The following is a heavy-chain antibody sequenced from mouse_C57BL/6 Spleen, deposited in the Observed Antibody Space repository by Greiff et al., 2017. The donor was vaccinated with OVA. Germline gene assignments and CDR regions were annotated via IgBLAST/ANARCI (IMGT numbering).Heavy chain of an antibody. CDR2: ISYDGSN. CDR3: ARGDYYVSPWFAY. D-gene: IGHD1-1*01. Sequence: ESGPGLVKPSQSLSLTCSVTGYSTTSGYYWNWIRQFPGNKLEWMGYISYDGSNNYNPSLKNRISITRDTSKNQFFLKLNSVTTEDTATYYCARGDYYVSPWFAYWGQGTLVTVSA. V-gene: IGHV3-6*01. J-gene: IGHJ3*01. CDR1: GYSTTSGYY.